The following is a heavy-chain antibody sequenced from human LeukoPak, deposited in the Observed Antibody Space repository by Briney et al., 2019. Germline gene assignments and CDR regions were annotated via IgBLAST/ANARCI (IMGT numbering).Heavy chain of an antibody. J-gene: IGHJ6*03. V-gene: IGHV1-46*01. CDR3: ARDRWGVNYYQYMDV. Sequence: ASVKVSCKASGYTFTNYYIHWVRQAPGQGLEWMGLINPGGGNTNYAQNFQGRVTMPRDTSASTVYMKLSSLRADDTAVYYCARDRWGVNYYQYMDVWGKGTTVTVSS. D-gene: IGHD3-10*01. CDR1: GYTFTNYY. CDR2: INPGGGNT.